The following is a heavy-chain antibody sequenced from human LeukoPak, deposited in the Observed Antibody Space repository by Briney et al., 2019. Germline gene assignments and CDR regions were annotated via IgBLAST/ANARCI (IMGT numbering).Heavy chain of an antibody. CDR3: AKAGWYQSPVDY. Sequence: GGSLRLSCAASGFTFSSYWMHWVRQAPGKGLVWVSAISGSGGSTYYADSVKGRFTISRDNSKNTLYLQMNSLRAEDTAVYYCAKAGWYQSPVDYWGQGTLVTVSS. J-gene: IGHJ4*02. D-gene: IGHD6-19*01. CDR2: ISGSGGST. CDR1: GFTFSSYW. V-gene: IGHV3-23*01.